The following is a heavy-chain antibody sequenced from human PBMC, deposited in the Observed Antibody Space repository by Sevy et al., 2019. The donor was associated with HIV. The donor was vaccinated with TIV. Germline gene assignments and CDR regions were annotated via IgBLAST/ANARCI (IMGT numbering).Heavy chain of an antibody. CDR3: VVVPAAIRNFDY. CDR1: GYTFTGYY. V-gene: IGHV1-2*02. CDR2: INPNSGGT. Sequence: ASVKVSCKATGYTFTGYYLHWVRQAPGQGLEWMGWINPNSGGTSYAQNFQGRVTMTRDTSISTAYMELSSLTSDDTAVYYCVVVPAAIRNFDYWGQGTQVTVSS. D-gene: IGHD2-2*02. J-gene: IGHJ4*02.